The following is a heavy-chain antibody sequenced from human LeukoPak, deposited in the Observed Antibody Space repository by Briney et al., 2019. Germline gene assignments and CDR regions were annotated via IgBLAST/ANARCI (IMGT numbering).Heavy chain of an antibody. D-gene: IGHD3-10*01. Sequence: GGSLRLSCAASGFTFSSYAMSWVRQAPGKGLEWVSAISGSGGSTYYADSVKGRFTISRDNSKNTLYLQMYSLRAEDTAVYYCAKTRGFGELLTYFDYWGQGTLVTVSS. J-gene: IGHJ4*02. CDR1: GFTFSSYA. CDR2: ISGSGGST. V-gene: IGHV3-23*01. CDR3: AKTRGFGELLTYFDY.